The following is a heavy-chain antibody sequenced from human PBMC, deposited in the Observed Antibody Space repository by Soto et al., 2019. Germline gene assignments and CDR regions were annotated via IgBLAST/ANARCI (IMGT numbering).Heavy chain of an antibody. CDR1: GGTFSSYA. Sequence: QLQLVQSGAEVKKPGSSVKVSCKASGGTFSSYAISWVRQAPGQGLEWMGGIIPIFGTANYAQKFQGRVTITADESTSTALMELSSLRSEDTAVYYCARDRDIVVVVAATRNYYYGMDVWGQGTTVTVSS. J-gene: IGHJ6*02. V-gene: IGHV1-69*01. CDR2: IIPIFGTA. D-gene: IGHD2-15*01. CDR3: ARDRDIVVVVAATRNYYYGMDV.